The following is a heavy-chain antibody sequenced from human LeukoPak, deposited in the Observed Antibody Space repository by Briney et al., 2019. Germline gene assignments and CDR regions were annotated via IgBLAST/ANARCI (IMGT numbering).Heavy chain of an antibody. J-gene: IGHJ4*02. Sequence: SETLSLTCTVSGGSISSYYWSWIRQPPGKGLEWIGYIYYSGSTNYNPSLKSRVTISVDTSKNQFSLKLSSVTAADTAVYYCARGEMATIPNYWGQGILVTVSS. V-gene: IGHV4-59*08. D-gene: IGHD5-24*01. CDR2: IYYSGST. CDR3: ARGEMATIPNY. CDR1: GGSISSYY.